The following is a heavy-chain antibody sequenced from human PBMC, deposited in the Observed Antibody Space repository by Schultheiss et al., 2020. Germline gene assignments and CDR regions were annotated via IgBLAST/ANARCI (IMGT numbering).Heavy chain of an antibody. CDR2: IWYDGSNK. CDR3: ARMTQLDYYGMDV. CDR1: GFTFSSYG. J-gene: IGHJ6*02. Sequence: GGSLRLSCAASGFTFSSYGMHWVRQAPGKGLEWVAVIWYDGSNKYYADSVKGRFTISRDNSKNTLYLQMNSLRAEDTAVYYCARMTQLDYYGMDVWGQGTTVTVSS. D-gene: IGHD5-18*01. V-gene: IGHV3-33*01.